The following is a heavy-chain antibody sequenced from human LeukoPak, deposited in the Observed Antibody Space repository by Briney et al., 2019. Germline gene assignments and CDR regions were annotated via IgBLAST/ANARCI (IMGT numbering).Heavy chain of an antibody. D-gene: IGHD3-16*01. Sequence: SETLSLTCTVSGGSISSGGYYWSWIRQHPGKGLEWIGYIYYSGSTCYNPSLKSRVTISVDTSKNQFSLKLSSVTAADTAVYYCARCLIWGSGSLPSDPWGQGTLVTVSS. CDR1: GGSISSGGYY. CDR3: ARCLIWGSGSLPSDP. J-gene: IGHJ5*02. V-gene: IGHV4-31*03. CDR2: IYYSGST.